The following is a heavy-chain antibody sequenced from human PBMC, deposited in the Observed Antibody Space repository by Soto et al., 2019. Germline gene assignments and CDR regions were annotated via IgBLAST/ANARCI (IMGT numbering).Heavy chain of an antibody. CDR1: GFTFSSYA. J-gene: IGHJ4*02. Sequence: RGSLRLSCVASGFTFSSYAMRWVRQAPGKGLEWVSAISGSGGSTYYADSVKGRFTISRDNSKNTLYLQMNSLRAEDTAVYYCAKSRDDTSGYYSSDYWGRGTLVTVSS. D-gene: IGHD3-22*01. CDR2: ISGSGGST. V-gene: IGHV3-23*01. CDR3: AKSRDDTSGYYSSDY.